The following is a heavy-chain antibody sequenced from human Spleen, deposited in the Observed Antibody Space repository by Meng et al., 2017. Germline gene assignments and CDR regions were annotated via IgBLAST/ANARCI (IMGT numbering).Heavy chain of an antibody. Sequence: GGSLRLSCTASGFTFNTYAMHWVRQAPGKGLEWVAVISYDGSNKYYADSVKGRFTISRDNSKNTLYLQMNSLGAEDTAVYYCARVRLGTTPNDYWGQGTLVTVSS. V-gene: IGHV3-30*04. CDR1: GFTFNTYA. CDR2: ISYDGSNK. J-gene: IGHJ4*02. CDR3: ARVRLGTTPNDY. D-gene: IGHD4-17*01.